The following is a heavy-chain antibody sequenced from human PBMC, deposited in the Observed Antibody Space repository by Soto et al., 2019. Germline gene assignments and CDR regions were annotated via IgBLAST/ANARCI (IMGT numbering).Heavy chain of an antibody. CDR1: GFTFSAYN. D-gene: IGHD4-17*01. J-gene: IGHJ5*02. CDR2: ITSSSSSI. CDR3: ASHYGDNGWFDP. V-gene: IGHV3-21*06. Sequence: GGSLRLSCAASGFTFSAYNMNWVRQPPGKGLEWVSSITSSSSSIYYADSLKGRFTISRDNAKNSLYLQMNSLRAEDTAVYYCASHYGDNGWFDPWGQGTLLTVSS.